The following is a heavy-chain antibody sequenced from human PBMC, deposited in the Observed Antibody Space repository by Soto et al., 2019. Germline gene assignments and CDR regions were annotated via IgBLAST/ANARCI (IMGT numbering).Heavy chain of an antibody. CDR1: GFTFGDYA. J-gene: IGHJ2*01. V-gene: IGHV3-49*03. CDR2: IRSKAYGGTT. CDR3: TSTVTTFTWYFDL. D-gene: IGHD4-17*01. Sequence: GGSLRLSCTASGFTFGDYAMSWFRQAPGKGLEWVGFIRSKAYGGTTEYAASVKGRFTISRDDSKSIAYLQMNSLKTEDTAVYYCTSTVTTFTWYFDLWGRGTLVTVSS.